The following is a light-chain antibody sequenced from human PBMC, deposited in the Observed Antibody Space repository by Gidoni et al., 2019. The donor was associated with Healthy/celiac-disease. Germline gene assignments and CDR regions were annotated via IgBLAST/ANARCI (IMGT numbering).Light chain of an antibody. CDR3: QSYDSSWGVV. CDR1: SSNIGAGSD. Sequence: QSVLTQPPSVSGAPGQRVTISCTGSSSNIGAGSDVHWYQQLPGTAPKLLIYGNSNRPSGVPDRFSGSKSGTSASLAITGLQAEDEADYYCQSYDSSWGVVFGGGTKLTVL. V-gene: IGLV1-40*01. J-gene: IGLJ2*01. CDR2: GNS.